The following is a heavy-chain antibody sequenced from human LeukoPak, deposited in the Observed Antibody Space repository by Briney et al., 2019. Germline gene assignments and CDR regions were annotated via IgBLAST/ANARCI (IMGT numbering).Heavy chain of an antibody. D-gene: IGHD1-7*01. J-gene: IGHJ4*02. CDR2: IHYDSTTE. V-gene: IGHV3-30*02. CDR3: AKDWNWAIDY. Sequence: GGSLRLSCAASGFAFSSYGMHWVRQAPGKGLEWVAYIHYDSTTEDYADSVKGRFTISRDNSKNTPFLQMNNLRVEDMAVFYCAKDWNWAIDYWGQGTLVTVSS. CDR1: GFAFSSYG.